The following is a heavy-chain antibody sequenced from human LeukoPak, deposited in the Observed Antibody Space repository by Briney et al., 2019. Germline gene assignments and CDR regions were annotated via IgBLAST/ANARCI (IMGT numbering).Heavy chain of an antibody. CDR1: GFTFSNAW. J-gene: IGHJ5*02. Sequence: MTGGSLRLPCAASGFTFSNAWMSWVRQAPGKGLEWVGRIKSRTDGGTTDYAEPVKGRFTISRDDSKKTLYLQMNSLKIEDTAVYYCTTDHMALWFGALSSHGSNWFDPWGQGALVTVSS. CDR3: TTDHMALWFGALSSHGSNWFDP. CDR2: IKSRTDGGTT. V-gene: IGHV3-15*01. D-gene: IGHD3-10*01.